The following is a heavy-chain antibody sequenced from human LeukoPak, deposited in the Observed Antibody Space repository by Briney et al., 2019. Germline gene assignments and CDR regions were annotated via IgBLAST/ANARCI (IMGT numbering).Heavy chain of an antibody. CDR1: GYTFTGYY. J-gene: IGHJ4*02. D-gene: IGHD3-22*01. CDR3: ARGVYYYDSSAGDY. CDR2: INPNSGVT. Sequence: ASVKVSCKASGYTFTGYYIHWVRQAPGQGLEWMGWINPNSGVTNYARKFQGRVTMTRDTSSSKAYMELSRLRSDDTAVYYCARGVYYYDSSAGDYWGQGTLVTVSS. V-gene: IGHV1-2*02.